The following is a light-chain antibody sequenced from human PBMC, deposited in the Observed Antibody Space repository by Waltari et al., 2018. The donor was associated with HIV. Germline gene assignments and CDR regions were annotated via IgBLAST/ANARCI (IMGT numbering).Light chain of an antibody. CDR3: ASWDDSLSGVV. V-gene: IGLV1-47*01. CDR1: SSNIGSNY. J-gene: IGLJ2*01. CDR2: RNN. Sequence: QSVLTQPPSASGTPGQRVTISCSGSSSNIGSNYVQWYQQLPGRAPKLLIYRNNQGPSGVPDRFSGSKSGTSASLAISGLRSEDEADYYCASWDDSLSGVVFGGGTKLTVL.